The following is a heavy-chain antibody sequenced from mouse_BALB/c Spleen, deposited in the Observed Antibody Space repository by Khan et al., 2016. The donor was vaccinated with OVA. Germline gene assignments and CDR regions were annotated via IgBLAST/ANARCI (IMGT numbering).Heavy chain of an antibody. Sequence: EVELVESGGGLVQPGGSRKLSCAASGFTFSDYGLAWVRQAPGKGLEWVAFISSFAYSIYYADTVTGRFTISRKNAKNTLYLEMSSLRSEDTAMYYCARSWAMDYWGQGTSVNVPS. CDR3: ARSWAMDY. J-gene: IGHJ4*01. CDR2: ISSFAYSI. V-gene: IGHV5-15*02. CDR1: GFTFSDYG.